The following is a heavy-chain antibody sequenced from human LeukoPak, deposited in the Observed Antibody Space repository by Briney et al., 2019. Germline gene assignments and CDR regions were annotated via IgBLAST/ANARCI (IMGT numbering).Heavy chain of an antibody. Sequence: GASVKVSCKASGYTFTSYYMHWVRQAPGQGLEWMGIINPSGGSTSYAQKFQGRVTMTRDTSTSTVYMELSSLRSEDTAAYYCARVAGRGYSYPGGPGYWGQGTLVTVSS. CDR3: ARVAGRGYSYPGGPGY. J-gene: IGHJ4*02. CDR2: INPSGGST. V-gene: IGHV1-46*01. D-gene: IGHD5-18*01. CDR1: GYTFTSYY.